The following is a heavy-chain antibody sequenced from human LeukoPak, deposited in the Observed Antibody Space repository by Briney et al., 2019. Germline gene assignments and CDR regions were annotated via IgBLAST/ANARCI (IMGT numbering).Heavy chain of an antibody. J-gene: IGHJ3*02. D-gene: IGHD2-15*01. CDR3: VKVNCSGGSCSAFDI. V-gene: IGHV3-64D*09. CDR2: ISSNGGST. Sequence: PGGSLRLSCSASVFTFSSYAMHWVRQAPGKGLEYVSAISSNGGSTYYADSVKGRFTISRDNSKNTLYLQMSSLRAEDTAVYYCVKVNCSGGSCSAFDIWGQGTMVTVSS. CDR1: VFTFSSYA.